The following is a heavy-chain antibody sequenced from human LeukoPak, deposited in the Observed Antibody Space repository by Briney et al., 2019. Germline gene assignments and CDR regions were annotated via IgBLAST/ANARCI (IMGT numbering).Heavy chain of an antibody. CDR3: ARGQMGRFLEWLYPSYNWFDP. D-gene: IGHD3-3*01. CDR1: GGSFSGYY. Sequence: SETLSLTCAVYGGSFSGYYWSWFRQPPGKGLEWIGEINHSGSTNYNPSLKSRVTISVDTSKNQFSLKLSSVTAADTAVYYCARGQMGRFLEWLYPSYNWFDPWGQGTLVTVSS. J-gene: IGHJ5*02. CDR2: INHSGST. V-gene: IGHV4-34*01.